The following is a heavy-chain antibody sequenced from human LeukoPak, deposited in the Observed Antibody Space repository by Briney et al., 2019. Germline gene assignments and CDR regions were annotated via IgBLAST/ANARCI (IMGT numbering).Heavy chain of an antibody. Sequence: SVKVSCKASGGTFSSYAISWVRQAPGQGLEWMGGIIPIFGTANYAQKFQGRVTITADESTSTAYMELSSLRSEDTAVYYCARGSRFDYSSTSCPFDYWGQGTLVTVSS. D-gene: IGHD2-2*01. CDR2: IIPIFGTA. CDR1: GGTFSSYA. CDR3: ARGSRFDYSSTSCPFDY. J-gene: IGHJ4*02. V-gene: IGHV1-69*13.